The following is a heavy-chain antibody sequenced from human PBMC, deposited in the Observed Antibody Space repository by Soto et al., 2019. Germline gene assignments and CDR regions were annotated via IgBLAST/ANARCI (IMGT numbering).Heavy chain of an antibody. J-gene: IGHJ4*02. V-gene: IGHV3-23*01. CDR2: ISGSGGST. CDR3: ARDGAYCTNGVCYTGFDY. CDR1: GFTFSSYA. Sequence: LRLSCAASGFTFSSYAMSWVRQAPGKGLGWVSAISGSGGSTYYADSVKGRFTISRDNSKNTLYLQMNSLRAEDTAVYYCARDGAYCTNGVCYTGFDYWGQGTLVTVSS. D-gene: IGHD2-8*01.